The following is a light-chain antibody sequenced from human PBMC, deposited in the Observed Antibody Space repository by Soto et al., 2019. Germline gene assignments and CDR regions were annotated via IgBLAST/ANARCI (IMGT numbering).Light chain of an antibody. CDR3: QQLNTYPIT. Sequence: AIPVTQSPSSLSASVGDRVTITCRTSQGIRSALGWYQQKPGKAPKLLIYAASTLQSGVPSRFSGSGSGTDFTLTISSLQSEDFATYYCQQLNTYPITFGQGTRLEIK. CDR2: AAS. V-gene: IGKV1-13*02. CDR1: QGIRSA. J-gene: IGKJ5*01.